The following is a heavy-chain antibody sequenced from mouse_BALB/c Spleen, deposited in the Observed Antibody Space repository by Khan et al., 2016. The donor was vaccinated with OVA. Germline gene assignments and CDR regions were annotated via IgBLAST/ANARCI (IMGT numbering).Heavy chain of an antibody. CDR2: IWGGGSK. J-gene: IGHJ4*01. Sequence: QVQLQQPGPGLVAPSQSLSITCTVSGFSLTDYAVSWIRQPPGKGLEWLGVIWGGGSKYYNSALKSRLSISKDNSKSQVFLKMNSLQTDDTAMYYWAKDPPYYAMDYWGQGTSVTVSS. CDR1: GFSLTDYA. V-gene: IGHV2-6-5*01. CDR3: AKDPPYYAMDY.